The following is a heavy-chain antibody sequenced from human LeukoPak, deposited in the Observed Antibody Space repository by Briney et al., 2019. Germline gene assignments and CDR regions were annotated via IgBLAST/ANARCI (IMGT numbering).Heavy chain of an antibody. Sequence: GASVKVSCKASGYTFTSYDINWVRQATGQGLEWMGWMNPNSGNTGYAQKFQGRVTMTRNTSISTAYMELSSLRSEDTAVYYCARILPRGRGGSSTRYYFDYWGQGTLVTVSS. CDR3: ARILPRGRGGSSTRYYFDY. J-gene: IGHJ4*02. CDR2: MNPNSGNT. V-gene: IGHV1-8*01. D-gene: IGHD2-2*01. CDR1: GYTFTSYD.